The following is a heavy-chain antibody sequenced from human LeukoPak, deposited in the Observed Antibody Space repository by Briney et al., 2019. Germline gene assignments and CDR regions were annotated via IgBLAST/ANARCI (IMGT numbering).Heavy chain of an antibody. J-gene: IGHJ4*02. CDR1: GFTFSSYA. Sequence: GGSLRLSCSASGFTFSSYAMHWVRQAPGKGLEYVSAISSNGGSTYYADSVKGRFTISRDNSKNTLYLQMSSRRAEDTAVYYCVKSVLDSSGYYWGYFDYWGQGTLVTVSS. CDR3: VKSVLDSSGYYWGYFDY. CDR2: ISSNGGST. V-gene: IGHV3-64D*09. D-gene: IGHD3-22*01.